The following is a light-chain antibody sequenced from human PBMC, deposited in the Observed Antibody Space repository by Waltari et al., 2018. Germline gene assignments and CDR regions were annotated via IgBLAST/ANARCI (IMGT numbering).Light chain of an antibody. Sequence: DIVMTPSPDSLAVSLGERATINCKSSQSISYTPDKKSYLAWYQQKPGQPPKLLIYWASTRESGVPDRFSGSGSGIDFTLTISSLQAEDAAAYYCQQSYSFPYTFGQGTNLEIK. V-gene: IGKV4-1*01. J-gene: IGKJ2*01. CDR2: WAS. CDR1: QSISYTPDKKSY. CDR3: QQSYSFPYT.